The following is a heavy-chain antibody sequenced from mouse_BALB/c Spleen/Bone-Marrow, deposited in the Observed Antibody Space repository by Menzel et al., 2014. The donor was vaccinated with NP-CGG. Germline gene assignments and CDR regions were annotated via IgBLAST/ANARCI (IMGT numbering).Heavy chain of an antibody. Sequence: EVHLVESGGGLVQPGGSLRLSCATSGFTFTDYYMSWVRQPPGKALEWLGFIRNKANGYTTEYSASVKGRFTISRDNSQSILYLQMNTLRAEDSATYYCARVTTAWFVYWGQGTLVTVSA. D-gene: IGHD1-1*01. CDR3: ARVTTAWFVY. CDR2: IRNKANGYTT. J-gene: IGHJ3*01. CDR1: GFTFTDYY. V-gene: IGHV7-3*02.